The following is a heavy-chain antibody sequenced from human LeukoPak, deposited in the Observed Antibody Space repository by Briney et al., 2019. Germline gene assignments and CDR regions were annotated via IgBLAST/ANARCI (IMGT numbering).Heavy chain of an antibody. CDR3: AESVRISRGAPTAFDI. V-gene: IGHV3-23*01. D-gene: IGHD3-10*02. CDR1: GFTFTDFY. J-gene: IGHJ3*02. Sequence: GGSLRLSCAASGFTFTDFYMNWVRQAPGKGLEWVSAISGSGGSTYYADSVKGRFTISRDNSKNTLYLQMNSLRAEDTAVYYCAESVRISRGAPTAFDIWGQGTMVTVSS. CDR2: ISGSGGST.